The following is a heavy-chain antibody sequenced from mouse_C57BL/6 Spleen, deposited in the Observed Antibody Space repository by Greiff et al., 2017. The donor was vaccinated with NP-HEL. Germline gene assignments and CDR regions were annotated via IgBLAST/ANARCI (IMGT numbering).Heavy chain of an antibody. CDR2: INPGSGGT. Sequence: FQLQQSGAELVRPGTSVKVSCKASGYAFTNYLIEWVKQRPGQGLEWIGVINPGSGGTNYNEKFKGKATLTADKSSSTAYMQLSSLTSEDSAVYFCARVLRGYFDYWGQGTTLTVSS. D-gene: IGHD1-1*01. V-gene: IGHV1-54*01. J-gene: IGHJ2*01. CDR1: GYAFTNYL. CDR3: ARVLRGYFDY.